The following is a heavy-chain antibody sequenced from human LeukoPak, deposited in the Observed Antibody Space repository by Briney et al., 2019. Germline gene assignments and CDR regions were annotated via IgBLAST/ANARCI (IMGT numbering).Heavy chain of an antibody. V-gene: IGHV4-59*01. CDR2: IYYSGTT. CDR1: GGSISDYY. Sequence: TPSETLSLTCTVSGGSISDYYWSWIRQPPGRGREWLGYIYYSGTTHYNPSLKSRVTMSVDTSKNQFSLKVSSVTAADTAVYFCARNYDRMDYWGQGTLVTVSS. CDR3: ARNYDRMDY. D-gene: IGHD3-22*01. J-gene: IGHJ4*02.